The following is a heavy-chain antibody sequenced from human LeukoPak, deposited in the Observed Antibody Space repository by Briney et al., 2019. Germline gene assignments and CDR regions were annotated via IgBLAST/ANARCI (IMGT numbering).Heavy chain of an antibody. J-gene: IGHJ4*02. CDR2: IYHSGST. CDR1: GYSISSGYY. Sequence: SETLSLTCTVSGYSISSGYYWGWIRQPPGKGLEWIGSIYHSGSTYYNPSLKSRVTISVDTSKNQFSLKLRSVTAADTAVYYCARVGEDYWGQGTLVTVSS. D-gene: IGHD2-21*01. V-gene: IGHV4-38-2*02. CDR3: ARVGEDY.